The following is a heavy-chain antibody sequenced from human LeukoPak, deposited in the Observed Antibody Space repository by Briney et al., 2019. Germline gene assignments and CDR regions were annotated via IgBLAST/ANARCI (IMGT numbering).Heavy chain of an antibody. D-gene: IGHD6-13*01. J-gene: IGHJ4*02. CDR1: GGSISSGGYY. CDR3: ARHAVAAAGFDY. CDR2: IYYSGST. Sequence: PSQTLSLTRTVSGGSISSGGYYWSWIRQHPGKGLEWIGYIYYSGSTYYNPSLKSRVTISVDTSKNQFSLKLSSVTAADTAVYYCARHAVAAAGFDYWGQGTLVTVSS. V-gene: IGHV4-31*03.